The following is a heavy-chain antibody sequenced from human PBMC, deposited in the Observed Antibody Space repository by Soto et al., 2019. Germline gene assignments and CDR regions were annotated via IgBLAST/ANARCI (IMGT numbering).Heavy chain of an antibody. CDR1: VDTSTSYY. CDR3: ARDFYDSVGYTWFDS. J-gene: IGHJ5*01. Sequence: PSETLSLTCTVSVDTSTSYYWGLIRQAPGKGLEWIGHIHNSGTSTHNPSLNGRVTISIDMSKKQFSLQLTSLTSADTAVYYCARDFYDSVGYTWFDSWSQGTLVTVS. D-gene: IGHD3-22*01. V-gene: IGHV4-59*01. CDR2: IHNSGTS.